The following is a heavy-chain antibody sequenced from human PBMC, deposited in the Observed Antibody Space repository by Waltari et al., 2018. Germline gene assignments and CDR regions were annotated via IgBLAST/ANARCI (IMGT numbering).Heavy chain of an antibody. CDR2: STGRGGST. CDR1: GFTFASYT. V-gene: IGHV3-23*01. CDR3: AKDATWSQFHAY. J-gene: IGHJ4*02. Sequence: EVQLLESGGGLVQPGGSLRLSCAASGFTFASYTMNWVRQAPGKVLGWVSFSTGRGGSTYYAHSVKGRFTISRDNSKNTLHLQMNSLRAEDTAVYYCAKDATWSQFHAYWGQGILVTVSS. D-gene: IGHD1-1*01.